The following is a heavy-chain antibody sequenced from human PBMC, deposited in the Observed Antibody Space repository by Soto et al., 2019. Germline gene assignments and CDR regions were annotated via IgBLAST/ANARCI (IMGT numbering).Heavy chain of an antibody. J-gene: IGHJ4*02. V-gene: IGHV4-39*01. CDR1: GGSFSSSSYY. CDR2: IYYSGST. CDR3: ARQRYSSGCYFFDD. D-gene: IGHD6-19*01. Sequence: SETLSLTCAVYGGSFSSSSYYWGWIRQPPGKGLEWIGSIYYSGSTYYNPSLKSRVTISVGTSKNQFSLRLSSVTATETAVYYCARQRYSSGCYFFDDWGQGILVTVSS.